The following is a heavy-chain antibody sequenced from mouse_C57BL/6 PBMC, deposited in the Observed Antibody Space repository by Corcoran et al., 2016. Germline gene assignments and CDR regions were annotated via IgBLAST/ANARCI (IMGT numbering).Heavy chain of an antibody. CDR1: GYSITSGYY. V-gene: IGHV3-6*01. CDR3: ARAYYDFDFDY. Sequence: DVQLQESGPGLVKPSQSLSLTCSVTGYSITSGYYWNWIRQFPGNKLEWMGYISYDGSNNYNPSLKNRISITRDTSKNQFFLKLNSVTTEDTATYYCARAYYDFDFDYWGQGTTLTVSS. CDR2: ISYDGSN. D-gene: IGHD2-4*01. J-gene: IGHJ2*01.